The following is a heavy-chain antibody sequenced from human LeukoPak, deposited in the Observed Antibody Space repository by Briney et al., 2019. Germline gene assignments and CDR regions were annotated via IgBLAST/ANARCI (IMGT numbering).Heavy chain of an antibody. CDR1: GSSFTAYR. J-gene: IGHJ3*01. CDR2: INPNGGDT. Sequence: GASVKLSCTAAGSSFTAYRINWGRESPGQGLGWMGWINPNGGDTRYAQIFQGRVTMTRDTSITTAYMELNRLTFDDTALYYCGRDPNTGPTTDAFDRWGPGTLVTVA. CDR3: GRDPNTGPTTDAFDR. D-gene: IGHD5-12*01. V-gene: IGHV1-2*02.